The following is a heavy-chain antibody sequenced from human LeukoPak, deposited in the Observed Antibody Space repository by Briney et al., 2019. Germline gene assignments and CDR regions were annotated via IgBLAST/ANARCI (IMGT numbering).Heavy chain of an antibody. Sequence: ASVKVSCKASGYTFTSYAIHWVRQAPGQRLEWMGWINAGNGNTEYSQKFQGRVTIARDTSASTAYMELSSLRSEDTAVYYCARAHITMVRGVILTDAFDIWGQGTMVTVSS. CDR2: INAGNGNT. CDR3: ARAHITMVRGVILTDAFDI. D-gene: IGHD3-10*01. CDR1: GYTFTSYA. V-gene: IGHV1-3*01. J-gene: IGHJ3*02.